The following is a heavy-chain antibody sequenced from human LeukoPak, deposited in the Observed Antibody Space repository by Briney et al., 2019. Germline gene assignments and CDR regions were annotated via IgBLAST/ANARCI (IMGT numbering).Heavy chain of an antibody. D-gene: IGHD5-18*01. J-gene: IGHJ4*02. CDR3: ARGRRGYSYGPLDY. V-gene: IGHV3-66*01. CDR2: IYSGGST. CDR1: GFTVSSNY. Sequence: GGSLRLSCAASGFTVSSNYMSWVRQAPGKGLEWVSVIYSGGSTYYADSVKGRFTISRDNSKNTLYLQMNSLRAEDTAVYYCARGRRGYSYGPLDYWGQGTLVTVS.